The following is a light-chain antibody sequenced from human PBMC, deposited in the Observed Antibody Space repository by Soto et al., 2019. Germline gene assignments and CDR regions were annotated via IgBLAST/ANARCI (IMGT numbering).Light chain of an antibody. Sequence: QSVLTQPPSASGTPGQRVTISCSGSSSNIGSNYVYWYQQLPGTAPKLLIYRNNQRPSGVPDRFSGSKSGTSASLAISGLRSEDEADYYCAAWDDSLSAHVVFGGGTKLTFL. V-gene: IGLV1-47*01. J-gene: IGLJ2*01. CDR2: RNN. CDR1: SSNIGSNY. CDR3: AAWDDSLSAHVV.